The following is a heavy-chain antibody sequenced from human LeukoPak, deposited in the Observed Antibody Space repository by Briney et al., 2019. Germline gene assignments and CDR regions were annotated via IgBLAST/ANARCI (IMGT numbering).Heavy chain of an antibody. J-gene: IGHJ6*03. CDR2: IYYSGST. V-gene: IGHV4-39*07. CDR3: ARDDGYSYPYYMDV. CDR1: GGSISSTSYY. D-gene: IGHD5-18*01. Sequence: PSETLSLTCIVSGGSISSTSYYWGWIRQPPGKGLEWIGSIYYSGSTYYSPSLKSRVTISVDTSKNQFSLKLSSVTAADTAVYYCARDDGYSYPYYMDVWGNGATVTVSS.